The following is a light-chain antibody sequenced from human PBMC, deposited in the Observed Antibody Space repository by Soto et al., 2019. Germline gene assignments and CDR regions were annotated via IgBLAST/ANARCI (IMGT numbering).Light chain of an antibody. J-gene: IGKJ5*01. V-gene: IGKV1-27*01. Sequence: IPMTPSRPSLSTYVGNIVTMTCRASQGIFKYLAWYQQKPGKVPKLLIYGASTLQSGVPSRFSGSGSGTHFTLTISSLQPEDFATYYCQQLHGYPITFGQGTLLEIK. CDR3: QQLHGYPIT. CDR1: QGIFKY. CDR2: GAS.